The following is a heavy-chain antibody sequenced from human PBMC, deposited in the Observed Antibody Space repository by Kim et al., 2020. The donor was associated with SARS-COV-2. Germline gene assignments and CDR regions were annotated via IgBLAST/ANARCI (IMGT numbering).Heavy chain of an antibody. V-gene: IGHV3-48*03. CDR1: GFMFSGYE. Sequence: GGSLRLSCAASGFMFSGYEMNWVRQAPGKGLEWVSYMTSSGSSTYYADSVKGRFTISRDKAKKSLYLQMNSLRAEDTAVYYCARGHARFGTTAYFDYWGQGTLVTVSS. J-gene: IGHJ4*02. D-gene: IGHD4-4*01. CDR3: ARGHARFGTTAYFDY. CDR2: MTSSGSST.